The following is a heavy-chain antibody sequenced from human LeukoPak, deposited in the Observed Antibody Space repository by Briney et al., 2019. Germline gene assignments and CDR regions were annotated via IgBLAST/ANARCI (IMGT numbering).Heavy chain of an antibody. CDR1: GFTFSSYA. Sequence: GGSLRLSCAASGFTFSSYAMSWVRQAPGRGLEWVSAISGSGGSTYYADSVKGRFTISRDNSKNTLYLQMNSLRAEDTAVYYCAKDRGVITMIAHPGPMDYWGQGTLVTVSS. V-gene: IGHV3-23*01. J-gene: IGHJ4*02. CDR3: AKDRGVITMIAHPGPMDY. D-gene: IGHD3-22*01. CDR2: ISGSGGST.